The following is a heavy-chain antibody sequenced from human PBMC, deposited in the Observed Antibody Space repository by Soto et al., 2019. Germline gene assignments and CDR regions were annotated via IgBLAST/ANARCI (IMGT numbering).Heavy chain of an antibody. J-gene: IGHJ4*02. CDR3: ARGVAGSGFDL. D-gene: IGHD6-19*01. Sequence: QTLSLTCAISVDSVSSNTAAWNWIRSSPSRGLEWLGRTYYRSNWRHDYAVSVKSRITVNPDTSKNHFSLQLNSVTPDDTAVYYCARGVAGSGFDLWGQGTLVTVSS. CDR2: TYYRSNWRH. V-gene: IGHV6-1*01. CDR1: VDSVSSNTAA.